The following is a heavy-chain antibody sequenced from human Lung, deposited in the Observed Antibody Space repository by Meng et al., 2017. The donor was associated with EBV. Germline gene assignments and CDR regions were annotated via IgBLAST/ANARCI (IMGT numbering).Heavy chain of an antibody. CDR3: ARHTFSGNPGGIDS. D-gene: IGHD4-23*01. CDR2: QCHADDT. CDR1: GGPTSRTGAC. J-gene: IGHJ4*02. Sequence: GTCLVQTSDTLSLTLTVSGGPTSRTGACGGMIRQPPGKGLEWIGSQCHADDTYYNPSLMGRVTISVDTSKNQVSLKLTSVTAADTSIYYCARHTFSGNPGGIDSWGQGILVTVSS. V-gene: IGHV4-39*01.